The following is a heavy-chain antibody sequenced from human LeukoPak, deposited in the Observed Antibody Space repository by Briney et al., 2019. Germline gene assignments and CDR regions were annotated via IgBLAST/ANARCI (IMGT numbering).Heavy chain of an antibody. Sequence: AASVKVSCKASGYTFTSYYMHWVRQAPGQGLEWMGIINPSGGSTSYAQKFQGRVTMTRDMSTSTVYMELSSLRSEDTAVYYCARDNSVEDTAWWFDPWGQGTLVTVSS. CDR3: ARDNSVEDTAWWFDP. V-gene: IGHV1-46*01. CDR1: GYTFTSYY. CDR2: INPSGGST. D-gene: IGHD4-23*01. J-gene: IGHJ5*02.